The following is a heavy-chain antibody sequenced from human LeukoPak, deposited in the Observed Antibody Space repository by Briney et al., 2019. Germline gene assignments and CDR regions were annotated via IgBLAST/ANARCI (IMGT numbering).Heavy chain of an antibody. V-gene: IGHV4-4*07. D-gene: IGHD4-23*01. CDR1: GGSISNYY. CDR2: IYTSGST. CDR3: AREGGGNSPLDY. J-gene: IGHJ4*02. Sequence: SETLSLTCTVSGGSISNYYWSWIRQSAGKGLEWIGRIYTSGSTNYNPSLKSLVTMSVDTSKNQSSLKLSSVTAADTAVYYCAREGGGNSPLDYWGQGTLVTVSS.